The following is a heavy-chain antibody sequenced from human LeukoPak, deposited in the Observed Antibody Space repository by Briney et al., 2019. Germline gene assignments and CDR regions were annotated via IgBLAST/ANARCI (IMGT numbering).Heavy chain of an antibody. J-gene: IGHJ4*02. V-gene: IGHV3-30-3*01. CDR1: GFTFSSYA. D-gene: IGHD3-3*01. CDR2: ISYDGSNK. Sequence: GGSLRLSCAASGFTFSSYAMHWVRQAPGKGLEWVAVISYDGSNKFYADSVNGRFTISRDNSKNTLYLQMNSLRAEDTAVYYCARSTTVLRFLEWLFCFDYWGQGTLVTVSS. CDR3: ARSTTVLRFLEWLFCFDY.